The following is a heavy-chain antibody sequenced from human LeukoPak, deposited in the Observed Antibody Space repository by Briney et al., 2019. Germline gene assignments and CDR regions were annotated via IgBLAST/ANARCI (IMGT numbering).Heavy chain of an antibody. CDR1: GYTFTSYG. V-gene: IGHV1-18*01. J-gene: IGHJ4*02. CDR2: ISAYNGNT. D-gene: IGHD2-15*01. Sequence: ASVKVSCKASGYTFTSYGISWVRQAPGQGLEWMGWISAYNGNTNYAQKLQGRVTMTTDTSTSTAYMELRSLRSDDTAVYYCARGDGYCSGGSCDFYFDYWGQGTLVTVSS. CDR3: ARGDGYCSGGSCDFYFDY.